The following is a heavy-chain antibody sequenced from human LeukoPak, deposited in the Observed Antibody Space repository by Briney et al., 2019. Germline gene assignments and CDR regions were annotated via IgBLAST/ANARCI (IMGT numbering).Heavy chain of an antibody. CDR2: ISGSGGST. CDR3: AKAGRYCSGGSCLQTDY. Sequence: PGGSLRLSCAASGFTFSSNAMSWVRQAPGKGLEWVSAISGSGGSTYYADSVKGRFTISRDNSKNTLYLQMNSLRAEDTAVYYCAKAGRYCSGGSCLQTDYWGQGTLVTVSS. J-gene: IGHJ4*02. CDR1: GFTFSSNA. V-gene: IGHV3-23*01. D-gene: IGHD2-15*01.